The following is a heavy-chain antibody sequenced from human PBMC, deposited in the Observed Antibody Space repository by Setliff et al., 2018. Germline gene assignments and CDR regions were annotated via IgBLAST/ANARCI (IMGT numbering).Heavy chain of an antibody. CDR3: ASRSGSSSKDAFDI. Sequence: GESLKIYCKCSGYRFSSHWIGWVRQMPGKGLEWMGFIYPGDSDTSYSPSFQGQVTISADKPISTAYLQWSSLKAPDTAMYYFASRSGSSSKDAFDIWGQGTMVTVSS. J-gene: IGHJ3*02. D-gene: IGHD1-26*01. V-gene: IGHV5-51*04. CDR1: GYRFSSHW. CDR2: IYPGDSDT.